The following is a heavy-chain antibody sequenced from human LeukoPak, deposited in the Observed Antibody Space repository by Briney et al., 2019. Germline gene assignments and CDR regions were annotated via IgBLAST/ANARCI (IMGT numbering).Heavy chain of an antibody. J-gene: IGHJ3*02. CDR1: GGSISSSSYY. D-gene: IGHD2-15*01. V-gene: IGHV4-39*07. CDR2: IYYSGST. Sequence: SETLSLTCTVSGGSISSSSYYWGWIRQPPGKGLEWIGSIYYSGSTYYNPSLKSRVTISVDTSKNQFSLKLSSVTAADTAVYYCARDNGVLPGAFDIWGQGTMVTVSS. CDR3: ARDNGVLPGAFDI.